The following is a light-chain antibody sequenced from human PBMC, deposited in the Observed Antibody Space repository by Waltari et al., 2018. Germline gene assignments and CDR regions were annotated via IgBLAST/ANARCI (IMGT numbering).Light chain of an antibody. CDR3: QQRNSWPRT. J-gene: IGKJ1*01. CDR1: QIITTY. CDR2: DAI. V-gene: IGKV3-11*01. Sequence: EIVLTQSPATLSFSPGERPTLPCRASQIITTYLACFQHKPGQAPRLLIYDAINRATGSPARFSGSGSGTDFTLTISSLEPEDFAVYYCQQRNSWPRTFGQGTKVEIK.